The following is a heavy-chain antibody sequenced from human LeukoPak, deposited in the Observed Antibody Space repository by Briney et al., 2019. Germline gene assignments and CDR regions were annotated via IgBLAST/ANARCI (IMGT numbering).Heavy chain of an antibody. CDR3: ARDHASGSFYPDY. CDR1: GFTFSSFE. V-gene: IGHV3-48*03. J-gene: IGHJ4*02. D-gene: IGHD3-10*01. CDR2: ISSSGSDI. Sequence: GGSLRLSCVVSGFTFSSFEMNWVRQAPGKGLEWVSYISSSGSDIYYTDSVKGRFTISRDNAKNSLFIQMNSMRADDPAAYYCARDHASGSFYPDYWGQGTLVTVSS.